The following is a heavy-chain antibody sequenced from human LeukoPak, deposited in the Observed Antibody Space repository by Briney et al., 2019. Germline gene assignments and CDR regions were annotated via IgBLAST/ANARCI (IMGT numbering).Heavy chain of an antibody. D-gene: IGHD3-10*01. CDR3: ARDSITMVRGVIRTFDY. Sequence: SETLSLTCAVYGGSFCDYYWSWIRQPPGKGLEWIGEINHSGRTNYNPSLKSRVTISVDTSKNQFSLKLSSVTAADTAVYYCARDSITMVRGVIRTFDYWGQGTLVTVSS. J-gene: IGHJ4*02. V-gene: IGHV4-34*01. CDR2: INHSGRT. CDR1: GGSFCDYY.